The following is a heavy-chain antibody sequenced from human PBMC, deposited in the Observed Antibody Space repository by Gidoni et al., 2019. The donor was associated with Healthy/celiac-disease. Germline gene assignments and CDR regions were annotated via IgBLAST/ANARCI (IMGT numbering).Heavy chain of an antibody. CDR2: IYSGGST. CDR1: GFTVSRNY. V-gene: IGHV3-66*01. CDR3: ATTYYDFWSGRGAFDI. Sequence: EVQLVESGGGLVQPGGSLRLSCAASGFTVSRNYMSWVRQAPGKGLEWVSVIYSGGSTYYADSVKGRFTISRDNSKNTLYLQMNSLRAEDTAVYYCATTYYDFWSGRGAFDIWGQGTMVTVSS. J-gene: IGHJ3*02. D-gene: IGHD3-3*01.